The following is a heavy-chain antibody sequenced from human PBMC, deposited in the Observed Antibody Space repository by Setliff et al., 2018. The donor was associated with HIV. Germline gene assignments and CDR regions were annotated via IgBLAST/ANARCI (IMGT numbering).Heavy chain of an antibody. CDR2: INHSGST. J-gene: IGHJ6*03. Sequence: ASETLSLTCAVYGGSFSGYYWSWIRQPPGKGLEWIGEINHSGSTNYNPSLKSRVTISVDTSKNQFSLKLSSVTAADTAVYYCARGVWFGLYYCYMDVWGKGTTVTVSS. D-gene: IGHD3-10*01. V-gene: IGHV4-34*01. CDR3: ARGVWFGLYYCYMDV. CDR1: GGSFSGYY.